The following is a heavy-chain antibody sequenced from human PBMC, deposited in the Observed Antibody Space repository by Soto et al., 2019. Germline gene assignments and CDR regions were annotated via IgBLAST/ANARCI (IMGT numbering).Heavy chain of an antibody. CDR2: ISSNGVSM. CDR3: ARLASLGHPYYFGMDV. J-gene: IGHJ6*02. CDR1: GFTFSDYY. V-gene: IGHV3-11*01. Sequence: KPGGSLRLSCVASGFTFSDYYMTWIRQAPGKGLEWVSYISSNGVSMYYGDSVKGRFTISRDDAENSLHLQMNSLRAEDTAVYYCARLASLGHPYYFGMDVWGQGTTVTVSS.